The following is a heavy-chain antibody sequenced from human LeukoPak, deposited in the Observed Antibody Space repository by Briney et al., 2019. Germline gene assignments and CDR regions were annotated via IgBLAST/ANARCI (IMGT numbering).Heavy chain of an antibody. CDR2: IYYSGSN. Sequence: KSSETLSLTCTVSGGSISSYYWSWIRQTPRKGLEWIGYIYYSGSNNYNPSLKSRVTISVDTSKNQFSLKLSSVYAADTAVYFCARHGASGSYLYYFDDWGQGTLVTVSS. D-gene: IGHD1-26*01. J-gene: IGHJ4*02. CDR1: GGSISSYY. CDR3: ARHGASGSYLYYFDD. V-gene: IGHV4-59*08.